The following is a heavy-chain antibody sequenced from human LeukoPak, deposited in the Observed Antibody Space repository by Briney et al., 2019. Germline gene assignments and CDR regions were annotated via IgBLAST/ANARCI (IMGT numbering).Heavy chain of an antibody. CDR2: ISGSGGST. V-gene: IGHV3-23*01. Sequence: GGSLRLSCAASGFTFTSYAMTWVRQGPGKGLEWVSAISGSGGSTYYADSVKGRFTISRDNSKNTLYLQMNSLRAEDTAVYYCAKDIIVVVPAANSWGQGTMVTVSS. CDR1: GFTFTSYA. J-gene: IGHJ3*01. CDR3: AKDIIVVVPAANS. D-gene: IGHD2-2*01.